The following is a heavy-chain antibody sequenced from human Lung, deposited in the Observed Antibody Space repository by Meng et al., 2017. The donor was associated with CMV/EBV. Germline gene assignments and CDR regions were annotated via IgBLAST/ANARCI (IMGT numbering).Heavy chain of an antibody. J-gene: IGHJ6*02. D-gene: IGHD1-14*01. Sequence: LXCTVSGGSITSYYWSWIRQPPGKGLEWIAYMYYSRDASYNPSLRSRVTVSVDTSKSQFSLQLSSVTAAATAVYYCARDWQGGAEPYGMDVWDQGXTVTVSS. CDR3: ARDWQGGAEPYGMDV. CDR2: MYYSRDA. CDR1: GGSITSYY. V-gene: IGHV4-59*01.